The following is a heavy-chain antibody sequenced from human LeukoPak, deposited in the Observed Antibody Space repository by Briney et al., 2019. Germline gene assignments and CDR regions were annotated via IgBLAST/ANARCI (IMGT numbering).Heavy chain of an antibody. CDR1: GYTFTGYY. CDR2: INPNSGGT. CDR3: ARALPTDLQSSDY. J-gene: IGHJ4*02. V-gene: IGHV1-2*02. D-gene: IGHD1-26*01. Sequence: ASVKVSCKASGYTFTGYYMHWVRQAPGQGLEWMGWINPNSGGTNYAQKFQGRVTMTRDTSISTAYMELSRLRSDDTAVYYCARALPTDLQSSDYWGQGTLVTVSS.